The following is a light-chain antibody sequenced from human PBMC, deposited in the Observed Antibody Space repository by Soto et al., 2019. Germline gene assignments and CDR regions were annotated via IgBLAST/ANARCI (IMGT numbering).Light chain of an antibody. V-gene: IGLV2-8*01. Sequence: QSALTQPPSASGSPGQSVTISCTGTSSDVGGYNYDSWYQQHPGKAPKLMIYEVSKRPSGVPDRFSGSKSGNTASLTVSGLQAEDEADYYCSSYAGSPRVVFGGGTKVTVL. J-gene: IGLJ2*01. CDR3: SSYAGSPRVV. CDR2: EVS. CDR1: SSDVGGYNY.